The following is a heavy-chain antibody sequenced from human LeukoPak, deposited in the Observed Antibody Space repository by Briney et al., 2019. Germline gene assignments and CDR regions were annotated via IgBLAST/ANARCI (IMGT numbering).Heavy chain of an antibody. Sequence: ASVKVSCKASGYTSTSYGISWVRQAPGQGLEWMGWISAYNGNTNYAQKLQGRVTMTTDTSTSTAYMELRSLRSDDTAVYYCARDLRPYYYGSGSYNLFDPWGQGTLVTVSS. CDR1: GYTSTSYG. J-gene: IGHJ5*02. CDR3: ARDLRPYYYGSGSYNLFDP. V-gene: IGHV1-18*01. CDR2: ISAYNGNT. D-gene: IGHD3-10*01.